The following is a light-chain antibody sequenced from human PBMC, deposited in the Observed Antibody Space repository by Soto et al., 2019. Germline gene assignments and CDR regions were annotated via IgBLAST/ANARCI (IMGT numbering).Light chain of an antibody. CDR3: SSYTSRVV. Sequence: QSVLTQPASVSGSPGQSITISCTGTSSDVGGYNYVSWYQQHPGKAPKLLIYDVTNRPPGVSDDRFSGSKSGNTASLTISGLQAEDEADYYCSSYTSRVVFGGGTKVTVL. CDR1: SSDVGGYNY. J-gene: IGLJ3*02. CDR2: DVT. V-gene: IGLV2-14*03.